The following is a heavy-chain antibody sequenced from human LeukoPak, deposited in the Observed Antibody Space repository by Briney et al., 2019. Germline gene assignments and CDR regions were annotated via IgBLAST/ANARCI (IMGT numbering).Heavy chain of an antibody. Sequence: GSLRLSCAASGFTFSSYAMSWVRQAPGKGLEWASAISGSGGSTYYADSVKGRFTISRDNSKNTLYLQMNSLRAEDTAVYYCAKNRREPTGAFDIWGQGTMVTVSS. CDR3: AKNRREPTGAFDI. D-gene: IGHD1-26*01. V-gene: IGHV3-23*01. J-gene: IGHJ3*02. CDR2: ISGSGGST. CDR1: GFTFSSYA.